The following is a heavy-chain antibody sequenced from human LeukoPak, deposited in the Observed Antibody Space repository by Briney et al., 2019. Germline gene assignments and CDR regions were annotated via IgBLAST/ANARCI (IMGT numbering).Heavy chain of an antibody. V-gene: IGHV3-7*01. J-gene: IGHJ5*02. CDR2: NLDGSQK. CDR3: ARGYYGSGSRERWFDP. Sequence: NLDGSQKYYVDSLKGRFTISRDNAKNSLYLQMNSLRAEDTAVYYCARGYYGSGSRERWFDPWGQGTLVTVSS. D-gene: IGHD3-10*01.